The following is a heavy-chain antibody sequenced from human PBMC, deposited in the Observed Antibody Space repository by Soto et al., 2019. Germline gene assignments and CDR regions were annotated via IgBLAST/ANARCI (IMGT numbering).Heavy chain of an antibody. CDR3: ARRPPANSNYYMDV. V-gene: IGHV3-11*01. D-gene: IGHD3-22*01. J-gene: IGHJ6*02. CDR1: GFTFSDHY. CDR2: ISSSGTTT. Sequence: GGSLRLSCGASGFTFSDHYMSWIRQAPGKGLEWISYISSSGTTTYYADSVKGRFTISRDNAESSLFLQMNSLRGEDTAVYYCARRPPANSNYYMDVWGQGTTVTSP.